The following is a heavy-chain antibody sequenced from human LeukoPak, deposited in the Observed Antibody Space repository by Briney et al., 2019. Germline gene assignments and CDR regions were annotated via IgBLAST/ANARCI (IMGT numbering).Heavy chain of an antibody. D-gene: IGHD3-3*01. J-gene: IGHJ4*02. Sequence: GGSLRLSCAASGFTFSSYSMNWVRPAPGKGLEGVSSISSGGNYIYYADAMKGRFTISRDNAKNSLYLQMNSLRAEDTAVYYCAKGTDFWSGYYKDYWGQGTLVTVSS. V-gene: IGHV3-21*01. CDR2: ISSGGNYI. CDR3: AKGTDFWSGYYKDY. CDR1: GFTFSSYS.